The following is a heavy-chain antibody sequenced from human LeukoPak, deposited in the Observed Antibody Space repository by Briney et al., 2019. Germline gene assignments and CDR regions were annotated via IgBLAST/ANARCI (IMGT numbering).Heavy chain of an antibody. CDR1: GSTFSSYG. CDR3: ARSQGSTYNPRSGFDY. CDR2: LWYDGNNR. J-gene: IGHJ4*02. Sequence: GGSLRLSCAASGSTFSSYGIHWVRQAPGKGLEWVTILWYDGNNRYYADSVKGRFTISRDTSKNTVYLQMNSLRPEDTAVYYCARSQGSTYNPRSGFDYWGQGTLVTVSS. D-gene: IGHD1-14*01. V-gene: IGHV3-33*01.